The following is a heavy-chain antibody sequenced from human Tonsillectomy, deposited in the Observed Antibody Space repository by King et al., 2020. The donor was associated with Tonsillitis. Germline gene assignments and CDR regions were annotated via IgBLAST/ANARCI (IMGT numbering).Heavy chain of an antibody. V-gene: IGHV3-21*01. CDR1: GFTFSSYS. CDR2: ISSSSNYI. CDR3: ARLTVEYSGSWYYGGFEY. D-gene: IGHD6-13*01. J-gene: IGHJ4*02. Sequence: VQLVESGGGLVQPGGSLRLSCAASGFTFSSYSMIWVRQAPGKGLEWVSYISSSSNYIYYADSLKGRFTISRDNAKNSLYLQMNSLRAEDTAVYYCARLTVEYSGSWYYGGFEYWGQGTLVTVSS.